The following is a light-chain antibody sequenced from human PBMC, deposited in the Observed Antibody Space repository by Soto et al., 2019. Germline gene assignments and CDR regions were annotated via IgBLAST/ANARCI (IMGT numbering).Light chain of an antibody. CDR1: SGHSSNA. J-gene: IGLJ1*01. CDR2: LNSDGRY. CDR3: QTWGTGIHV. V-gene: IGLV4-69*02. Sequence: QPVLTQSPSASASLGASVKLTCTLSSGHSSNAIAWHQQQPEKGPRYLMKLNSDGRYSKGDGIPDRFSGSSSGAERYLTISSLQYEDEADYYCQTWGTGIHVFGTGTKVTVL.